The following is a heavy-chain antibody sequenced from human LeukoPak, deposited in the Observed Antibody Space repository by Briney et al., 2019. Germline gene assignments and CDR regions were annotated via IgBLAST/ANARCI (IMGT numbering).Heavy chain of an antibody. CDR3: AKDTSYDFWSGYSTLSY. J-gene: IGHJ4*02. D-gene: IGHD3-3*01. CDR1: GFTFSSYW. Sequence: GGSLRLSCAASGFTFSSYWMGWVRQAPGKGLEWVANIQQGGSHKYYVDSVQGRFTISRDNAKNSLYLQMNSLRAEDTAVYYCAKDTSYDFWSGYSTLSYWGQGTLVTVSS. V-gene: IGHV3-7*01. CDR2: IQQGGSHK.